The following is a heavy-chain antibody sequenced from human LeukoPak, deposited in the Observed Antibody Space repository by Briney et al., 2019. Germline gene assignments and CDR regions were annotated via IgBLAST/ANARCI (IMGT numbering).Heavy chain of an antibody. CDR3: ARVRWDGYCSSTSCYTGKTMVPNWFDP. CDR1: GYTFTSYG. D-gene: IGHD2-2*02. CDR2: ISAYNGNT. V-gene: IGHV1-18*01. Sequence: ASVKVSCKASGYTFTSYGISWVRQAPGQGLEWMGWISAYNGNTNYAQKLQGRVTMTTDTSTSTAYMELRSLRSDDTAVYYCARVRWDGYCSSTSCYTGKTMVPNWFDPWGQGTLVTVSS. J-gene: IGHJ5*02.